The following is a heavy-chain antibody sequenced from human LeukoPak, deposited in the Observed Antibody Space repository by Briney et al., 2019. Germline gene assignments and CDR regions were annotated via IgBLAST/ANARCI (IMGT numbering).Heavy chain of an antibody. J-gene: IGHJ4*02. CDR3: ARGGYDFWSGYRNFDY. CDR1: GYTFTSYG. D-gene: IGHD3-3*01. Sequence: ASVKVSCKASGYTFTSYGISWVRQAPGQGLEWMGWISACNGNTNYAQKLQGRVTMTTDTSTSTAYMELRSLRSDDTAVYYCARGGYDFWSGYRNFDYWGQGTLVTVSS. CDR2: ISACNGNT. V-gene: IGHV1-18*01.